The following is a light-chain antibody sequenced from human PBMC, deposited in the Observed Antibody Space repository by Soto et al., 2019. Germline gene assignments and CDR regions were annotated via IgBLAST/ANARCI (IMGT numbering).Light chain of an antibody. CDR2: KTS. V-gene: IGKV1-5*03. CDR1: QSISIW. CDR3: LQYNNYPWT. J-gene: IGKJ1*01. Sequence: DTQMTQSPSTLSASVGDRVTITCRASQSISIWLAWYQQKPGEAPKLLIYKTSTLGSGVPSRFSGSGSATEFTLTISSLQPDDFATYHCLQYNNYPWTFGQGTKVEIK.